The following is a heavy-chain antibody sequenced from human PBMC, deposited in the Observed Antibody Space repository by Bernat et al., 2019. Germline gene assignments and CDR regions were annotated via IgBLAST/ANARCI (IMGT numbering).Heavy chain of an antibody. CDR1: GFTFSRYA. CDR2: ISYDGSNK. V-gene: IGHV3-30-3*01. CDR3: ARGGLWTYYYYGMDV. Sequence: QVQLVESGGGVVQPGRSLRLSCAASGFTFSRYAIHWVRQAPGKGLEWVAVISYDGSNKYHADSLKGRFTISRDNSENTLYLQMNSLRAEDTAVYYCARGGLWTYYYYGMDVWGQGTMVTVSS. D-gene: IGHD3/OR15-3a*01. J-gene: IGHJ6*02.